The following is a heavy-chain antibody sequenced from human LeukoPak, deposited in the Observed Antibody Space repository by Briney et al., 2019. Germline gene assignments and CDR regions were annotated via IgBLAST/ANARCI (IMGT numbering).Heavy chain of an antibody. D-gene: IGHD3-10*01. CDR3: ARDLRSSGNYYYGMDV. CDR1: GFTFSSYG. Sequence: GGSLRLSCAASGFTFSSYGMHWVRQAPGKGLEWVAVIWYDGSNKYYADSVKGRFTISRDNSKNTLYLQMNNLRAEDTAVYYCARDLRSSGNYYYGMDVWGKGTTVTVSS. V-gene: IGHV3-33*01. J-gene: IGHJ6*04. CDR2: IWYDGSNK.